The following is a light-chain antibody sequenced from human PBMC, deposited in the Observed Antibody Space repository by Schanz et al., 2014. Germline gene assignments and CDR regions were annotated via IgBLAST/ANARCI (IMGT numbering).Light chain of an antibody. V-gene: IGKV3-15*01. CDR1: QSVSTN. J-gene: IGKJ5*01. Sequence: EIVLTQSPGTLSLSPGERATLSCRASQSVSTNLAWYQQKPGQAPRVLIYGASTRATGVPARFSGSGAGTEFHLAISSLQSEDFAVYYCQQYDDWPPITFGQGTRLEIK. CDR3: QQYDDWPPIT. CDR2: GAS.